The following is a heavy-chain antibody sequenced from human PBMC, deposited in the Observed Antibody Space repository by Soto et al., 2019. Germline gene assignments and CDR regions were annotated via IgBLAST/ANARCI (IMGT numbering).Heavy chain of an antibody. V-gene: IGHV3-23*01. Sequence: GSLRLSFAASGFTFSSYAMSWVRQAPGKGLEWVSAISGSGGSTYYADSVKGRFTISRDNSKNTLYLQMNSLRAEDTAVYYCAKDKAYCGGDCYYDYWGQGTLVTVSS. CDR1: GFTFSSYA. CDR3: AKDKAYCGGDCYYDY. D-gene: IGHD2-21*02. J-gene: IGHJ4*02. CDR2: ISGSGGST.